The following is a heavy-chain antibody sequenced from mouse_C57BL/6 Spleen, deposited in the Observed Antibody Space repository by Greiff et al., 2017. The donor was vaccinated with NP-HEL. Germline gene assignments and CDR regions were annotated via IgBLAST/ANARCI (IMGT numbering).Heavy chain of an antibody. J-gene: IGHJ4*01. CDR3: ARTVDYAMDY. Sequence: VQVVESGAELVKPGASVKISCKASGYAFSSYWMNWVKQRPGKGLEWIGQIYPGDGDTNYNGKFKGKATLTADKSSSTAYMQLSSLTSEDSAVYFCARTVDYAMDYWGQGTSVTVSS. CDR1: GYAFSSYW. V-gene: IGHV1-80*01. CDR2: IYPGDGDT. D-gene: IGHD1-1*01.